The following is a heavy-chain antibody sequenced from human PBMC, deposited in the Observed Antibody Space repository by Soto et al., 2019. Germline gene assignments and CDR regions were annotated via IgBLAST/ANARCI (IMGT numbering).Heavy chain of an antibody. CDR1: GFTFSSYS. J-gene: IGHJ5*02. Sequence: GGSLRLSCAASGFTFSSYSMNWVRQAPGKGLEWVSYISSSSSAIYYADSVKGRFTISRDNAKNSLYLQMNSLRDEDTAVYYCARDLGSSSIHWFDPWGQGTLVTVSS. V-gene: IGHV3-48*02. CDR2: ISSSSSAI. D-gene: IGHD6-6*01. CDR3: ARDLGSSSIHWFDP.